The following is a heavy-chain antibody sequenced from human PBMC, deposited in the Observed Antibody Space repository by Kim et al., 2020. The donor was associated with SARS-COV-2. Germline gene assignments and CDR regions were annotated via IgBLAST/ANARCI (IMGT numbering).Heavy chain of an antibody. D-gene: IGHD5-12*01. CDR3: ARGKEMATNSYYYYYGMDV. Sequence: GRLTISRDNAKNTLYLQMNSLRAEDTAVYYCARGKEMATNSYYYYYGMDVWGQGTTVTVSS. V-gene: IGHV3-74*01. J-gene: IGHJ6*02.